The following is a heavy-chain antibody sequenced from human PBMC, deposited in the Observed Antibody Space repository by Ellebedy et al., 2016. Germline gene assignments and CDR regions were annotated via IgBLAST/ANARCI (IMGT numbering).Heavy chain of an antibody. J-gene: IGHJ4*02. CDR1: GYTFTGYY. CDR2: INPNSGGT. D-gene: IGHD3-22*01. Sequence: ASVKVSCXASGYTFTGYYMHWVRQAPGQGLEWMGWINPNSGGTNYAQKFQGWVTMTRDTSISTAYMELSRLRSDDTAVYYCARGYDSSGYYLGLDYWGQGTLVTVSS. V-gene: IGHV1-2*04. CDR3: ARGYDSSGYYLGLDY.